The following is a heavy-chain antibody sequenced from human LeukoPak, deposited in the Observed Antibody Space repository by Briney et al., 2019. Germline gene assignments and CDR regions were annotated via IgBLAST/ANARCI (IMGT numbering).Heavy chain of an antibody. V-gene: IGHV4-59*01. J-gene: IGHJ4*02. D-gene: IGHD3-9*01. CDR3: ARVSGDDILTGYYQYYFDY. Sequence: LETLSLTCTVSGGSISSYYWSWIRQPPGKGLEWIGYIYYSGSTNYNPSLKSRGTISVDTSKNQFSLKLSSVTAADTAVYYCARVSGDDILTGYYQYYFDYWGQGTLVTVSS. CDR1: GGSISSYY. CDR2: IYYSGST.